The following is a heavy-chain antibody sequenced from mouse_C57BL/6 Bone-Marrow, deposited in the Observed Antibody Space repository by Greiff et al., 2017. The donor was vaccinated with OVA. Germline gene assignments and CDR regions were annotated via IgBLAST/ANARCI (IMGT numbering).Heavy chain of an antibody. CDR2: INPYNGGT. J-gene: IGHJ2*01. CDR3: ARGGRLRDY. CDR1: GYTFTDYY. D-gene: IGHD3-3*01. V-gene: IGHV1-19*01. Sequence: EVQLQQSGPVLVKPGASVKMSCKASGYTFTDYYMNWVKQSHGKSLEWIGVINPYNGGTSYNQKFKGKATLTVDKSSSTAYMELNSLTSEDSAVYYCARGGRLRDYWGQGTTLTVSS.